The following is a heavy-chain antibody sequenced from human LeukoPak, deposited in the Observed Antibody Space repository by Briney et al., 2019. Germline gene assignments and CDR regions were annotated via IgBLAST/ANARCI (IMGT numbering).Heavy chain of an antibody. CDR3: AKELVPHSSSAYYFDY. D-gene: IGHD6-6*01. CDR2: ISGSGGST. CDR1: GFTFSSYA. Sequence: GGSLRLSCAASGFTFSSYAMSLVRQAPGKGLEWVSAISGSGGSTYYADSVKGRFTISRDNSKNTLYLQMNSLRAEDTAVYYCAKELVPHSSSAYYFDYWGQGTLVTVSS. J-gene: IGHJ4*02. V-gene: IGHV3-23*01.